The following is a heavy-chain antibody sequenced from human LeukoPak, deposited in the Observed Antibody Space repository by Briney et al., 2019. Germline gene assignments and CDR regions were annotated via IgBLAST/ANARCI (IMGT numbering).Heavy chain of an antibody. J-gene: IGHJ3*02. CDR1: GFTFSSYG. CDR3: ARGQDRISESPDAFDI. Sequence: GGSLRLSCAASGFTFSSYGMHWVRQAPGKGLEWVAVISYDGSNKYYADSVKGRFTISRDNSKNTLYLQMNSLRAEDTAVYYCARGQDRISESPDAFDIWGQGTMVTVSS. CDR2: ISYDGSNK. D-gene: IGHD2-15*01. V-gene: IGHV3-30*03.